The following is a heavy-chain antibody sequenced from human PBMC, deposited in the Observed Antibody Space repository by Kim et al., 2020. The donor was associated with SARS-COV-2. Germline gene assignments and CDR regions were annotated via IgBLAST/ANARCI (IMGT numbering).Heavy chain of an antibody. Sequence: GGSLRLSCAASGFTVSSNYMSWVRQAPGKGLEWVSVIYSGGSTYYADSVKGRFTISRHNSKNTLYLQMNSLRAEDTAVYYCARTSIDYSNYAYYYGMDVWGQGTTVTVSS. V-gene: IGHV3-53*04. D-gene: IGHD4-4*01. CDR2: IYSGGST. CDR1: GFTVSSNY. J-gene: IGHJ6*02. CDR3: ARTSIDYSNYAYYYGMDV.